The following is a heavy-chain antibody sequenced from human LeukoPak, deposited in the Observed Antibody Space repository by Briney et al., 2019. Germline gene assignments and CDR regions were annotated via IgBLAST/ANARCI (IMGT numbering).Heavy chain of an antibody. CDR1: GFTVSGNY. CDR2: IYGGGGGT. CDR3: ARDFGHGDYLFDY. Sequence: GGSLRLSCAASGFTVSGNYMSWVRQAPGKGLEWVSVIYGGGGGTSYADSVKGRFTISRDNSKNTLYLQVNSLRTEDTAVYYCARDFGHGDYLFDYWGQGTLVTVSS. D-gene: IGHD4-17*01. J-gene: IGHJ4*02. V-gene: IGHV3-53*01.